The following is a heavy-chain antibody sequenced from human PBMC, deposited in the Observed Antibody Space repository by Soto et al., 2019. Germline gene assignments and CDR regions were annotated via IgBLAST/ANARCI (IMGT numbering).Heavy chain of an antibody. Sequence: GGPLRLSCAASGITFSSYWMTWVRQAPGKGLEWVANIKQDGSEKYYVDSVKGRFTISRDNAKNSLYLQMNSLRAEDTALYYCAKSPLRTIFGVVAPGGFDPWGQGTLVTVSS. CDR1: GITFSSYW. J-gene: IGHJ5*02. CDR2: IKQDGSEK. V-gene: IGHV3-7*05. D-gene: IGHD3-3*01. CDR3: AKSPLRTIFGVVAPGGFDP.